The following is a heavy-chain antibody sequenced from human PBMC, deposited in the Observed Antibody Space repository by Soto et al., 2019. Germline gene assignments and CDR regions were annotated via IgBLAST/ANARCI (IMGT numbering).Heavy chain of an antibody. CDR2: IWYDGSNK. D-gene: IGHD1-7*01. CDR3: ARDRLELQYGFDY. CDR1: GFTFSSYG. V-gene: IGHV3-33*01. Sequence: QVQLVESGGGVVQPGRSLRLSCAASGFTFSSYGMHWVRQAPGKGLEWVAVIWYDGSNKYYADSVKGRFTISRDNSKNTLYLQMNSLRAEDTAVYYCARDRLELQYGFDYWGQGTLVTVSS. J-gene: IGHJ4*02.